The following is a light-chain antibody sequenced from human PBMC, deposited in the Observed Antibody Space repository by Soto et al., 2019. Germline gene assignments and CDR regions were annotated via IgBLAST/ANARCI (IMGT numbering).Light chain of an antibody. CDR3: QQYQSYPPS. Sequence: DIQMTQSPSSLSASVGDRVTITCRASQDIYNYLAWFQQKPGKAPKSLIYAASTLQTGVPSNFSGSASGTEITLIIDSVQPEDFSTYSCQQYQSYPPSFGQGIKVEIK. V-gene: IGKV1-16*02. J-gene: IGKJ1*01. CDR1: QDIYNY. CDR2: AAS.